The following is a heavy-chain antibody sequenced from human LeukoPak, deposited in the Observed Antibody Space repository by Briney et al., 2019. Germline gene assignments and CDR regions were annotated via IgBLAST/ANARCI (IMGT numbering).Heavy chain of an antibody. CDR1: GGSISSGGYY. V-gene: IGHV4-39*07. CDR2: INHSGST. Sequence: SETLSLTCTVSGGSISSGGYYWSWIRQPPGKGLEWIGEINHSGSTNYNPSLKSRVTISVDTSKNQFSLKLSSVTAADTAVYYCARGYSSSSVNDYWGQGTLVTVSS. J-gene: IGHJ4*02. D-gene: IGHD6-6*01. CDR3: ARGYSSSSVNDY.